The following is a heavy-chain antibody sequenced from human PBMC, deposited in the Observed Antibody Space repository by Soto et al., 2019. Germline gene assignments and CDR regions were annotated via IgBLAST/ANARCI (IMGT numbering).Heavy chain of an antibody. CDR2: IYYSGST. D-gene: IGHD3-3*01. V-gene: IGHV4-39*01. J-gene: IGHJ5*02. Sequence: QLQLQESGPGLVKPSETLSLTCTVSGGSISSSSYYWGWIRQPPGKGLEWIGSIYYSGSTYYNPSLKGRVTISVDTSKNQFSLKLSSVTAADTAVYYCARELTIFGRKGWFDPWGQGTLVTVSS. CDR1: GGSISSSSYY. CDR3: ARELTIFGRKGWFDP.